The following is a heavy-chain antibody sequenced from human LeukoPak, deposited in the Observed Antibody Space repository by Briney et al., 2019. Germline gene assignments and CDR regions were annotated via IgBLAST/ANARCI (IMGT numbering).Heavy chain of an antibody. CDR3: AKTFYGSSGYFPQFDY. V-gene: IGHV4-39*01. D-gene: IGHD3-22*01. CDR1: GGSISSSSYY. J-gene: IGHJ4*02. CDR2: IYYSGST. Sequence: PSETLSLTCTVSGGSISSSSYYWGWIRQPPGKGLEWIGSIYYSGSTYYNPSLKSRVTISVDKSKNQFSLKLSSVTAADTAVYYCAKTFYGSSGYFPQFDYWGQGNLVTVSS.